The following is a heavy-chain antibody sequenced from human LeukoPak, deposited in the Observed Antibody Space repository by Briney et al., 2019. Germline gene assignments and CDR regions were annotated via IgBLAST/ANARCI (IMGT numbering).Heavy chain of an antibody. CDR2: IYPGDSDT. CDR1: GYSFTSYW. D-gene: IGHD1-1*01. Sequence: GESLKISCQGSGYSFTSYWIGWVRQMPGKGLEWMGIIYPGDSDTRYSPSLQGQVTISADKSISTAYLQWNSLEDSDTAMYYCARLSGTTWSFDYWGQGTLVTVSS. J-gene: IGHJ4*02. CDR3: ARLSGTTWSFDY. V-gene: IGHV5-51*01.